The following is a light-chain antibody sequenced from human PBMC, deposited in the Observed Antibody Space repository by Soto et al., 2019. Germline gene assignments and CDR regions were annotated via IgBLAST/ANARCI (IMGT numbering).Light chain of an antibody. CDR1: QSVSSTF. Sequence: EIVLTHSPATLSLSTGERATLSCRASQSVSSTFFAWYQQKPGQAPRLLLYATSTRAAGFPDRFSGSGSGTDFTLTISSLEPEDFAVYYCQQYGDTPVTFGQGTKVDI. CDR2: ATS. V-gene: IGKV3-20*01. J-gene: IGKJ1*01. CDR3: QQYGDTPVT.